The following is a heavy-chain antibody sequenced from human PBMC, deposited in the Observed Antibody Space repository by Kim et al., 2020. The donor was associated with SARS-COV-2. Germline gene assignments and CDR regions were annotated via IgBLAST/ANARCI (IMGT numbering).Heavy chain of an antibody. CDR1: GFTFSSYG. D-gene: IGHD6-19*01. J-gene: IGHJ6*02. CDR2: ISYDGSNK. CDR3: AKDKKQWLVYYYYGMDV. Sequence: GGSLRLSCAASGFTFSSYGMHWVRQAPGKGLEWVAVISYDGSNKYYADSVKGRFTISRDNSKNTLYLQMNSLRAEDTAVYYCAKDKKQWLVYYYYGMDVWGQGTTVTVSS. V-gene: IGHV3-30*18.